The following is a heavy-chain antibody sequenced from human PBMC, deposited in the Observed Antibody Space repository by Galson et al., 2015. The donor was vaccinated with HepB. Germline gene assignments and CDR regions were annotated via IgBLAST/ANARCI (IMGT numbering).Heavy chain of an antibody. Sequence: SVKVSCKASGYTFTGYDYMHWVRQAPGHGLEWMGWINPNSGDTNYAVRFQGRVTMTRDTSISTAYMELSRLRSDDTAVYYCARFPPVSYYGPGTSPLSSWGQGALVTVSS. J-gene: IGHJ5*02. CDR3: ARFPPVSYYGPGTSPLSS. D-gene: IGHD3-10*01. CDR1: GYTFTGYDY. CDR2: INPNSGDT. V-gene: IGHV1-2*02.